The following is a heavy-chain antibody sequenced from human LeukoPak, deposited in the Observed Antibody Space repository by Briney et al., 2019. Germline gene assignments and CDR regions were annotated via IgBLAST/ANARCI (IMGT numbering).Heavy chain of an antibody. CDR3: ARLSIAVAGTEDY. Sequence: SVKVSCKASGGTFSSYAISWVRQAPGQGLEWMGGITPIFGTANYAQKFQGRVTITADKSTSAAYMELSSLRSEDTAVYYCARLSIAVAGTEDYWGQGTLVTVSS. D-gene: IGHD6-19*01. J-gene: IGHJ4*02. CDR1: GGTFSSYA. V-gene: IGHV1-69*06. CDR2: ITPIFGTA.